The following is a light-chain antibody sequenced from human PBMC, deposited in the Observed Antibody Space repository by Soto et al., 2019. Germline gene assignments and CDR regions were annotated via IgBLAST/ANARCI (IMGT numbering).Light chain of an antibody. CDR1: QSVSTF. Sequence: EILLTQSPATRSLSPGERAILSCRASQSVSTFLAWFQQKPGQPPRLLIYNASNRTNGIPARFSGSGSGTDLTLTISSLEPEDFAVYDGQQRGDWPPITFGQGTRLEIK. J-gene: IGKJ5*01. CDR2: NAS. CDR3: QQRGDWPPIT. V-gene: IGKV3-11*01.